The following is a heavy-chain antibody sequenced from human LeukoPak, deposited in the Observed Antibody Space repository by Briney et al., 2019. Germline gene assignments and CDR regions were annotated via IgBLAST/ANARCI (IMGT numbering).Heavy chain of an antibody. D-gene: IGHD3-10*01. CDR1: GFPFSSYS. J-gene: IGHJ4*02. Sequence: PGGSLRLSCAASGFPFSSYSMNWVRQAPGKGLEWVSSISSSSSYIYYADSVKGRFTISRDNAKNSLYLQMNSLRAEDTAVYYCARDPNTYGSGSDGDYWGQGTQVTVSS. CDR2: ISSSSSYI. V-gene: IGHV3-21*01. CDR3: ARDPNTYGSGSDGDY.